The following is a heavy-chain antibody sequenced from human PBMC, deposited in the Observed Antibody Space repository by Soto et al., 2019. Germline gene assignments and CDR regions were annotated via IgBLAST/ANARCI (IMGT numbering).Heavy chain of an antibody. J-gene: IGHJ4*02. V-gene: IGHV3-23*01. CDR1: GFTFNIFA. CDR2: INAGGDWT. D-gene: IGHD2-21*01. Sequence: PGGSLRLSCAASGFTFNIFAMNWVRQAPGKGLELVSVINAGGDWTYYADSVKGRFTISRDNSQNMVFLQMESLRVEDTAVYFCVKDDLLTAFDYWGQGS. CDR3: VKDDLLTAFDY.